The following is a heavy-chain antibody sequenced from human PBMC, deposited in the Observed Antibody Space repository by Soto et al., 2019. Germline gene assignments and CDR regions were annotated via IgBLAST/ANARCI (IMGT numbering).Heavy chain of an antibody. D-gene: IGHD1-7*01. Sequence: PGGSLRLSCSASGFTFSSYAMHWVRQAPGKGLEYVSAISSNGGSTYYADSVKGRFTISRDNSKNTLYLQMSSLRAEDTAVYYCVKDVEKGINGTTIWFDPWGQGTLVTVSS. CDR2: ISSNGGST. J-gene: IGHJ5*02. CDR3: VKDVEKGINGTTIWFDP. CDR1: GFTFSSYA. V-gene: IGHV3-64D*06.